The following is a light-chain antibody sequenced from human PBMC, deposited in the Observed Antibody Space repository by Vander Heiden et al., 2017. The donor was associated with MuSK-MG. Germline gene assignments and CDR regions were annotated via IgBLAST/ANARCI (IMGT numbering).Light chain of an antibody. CDR1: SSDVGSYNL. J-gene: IGLJ2*01. CDR3: CSYAGSSTEL. CDR2: DVS. Sequence: QSALTQPASVSGSPGQSITISCTGTSSDVGSYNLVSWYQQHPGKAPKIMMFDVSKRPSGVSNRFSGSKSGNTASLTISGLQAEDEADYYCCSYAGSSTELFGGGTRLTVL. V-gene: IGLV2-23*02.